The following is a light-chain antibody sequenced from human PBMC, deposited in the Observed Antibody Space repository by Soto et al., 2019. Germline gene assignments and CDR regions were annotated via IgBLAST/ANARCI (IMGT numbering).Light chain of an antibody. Sequence: QSALTQPASVSGSPGQSITISCTGTSSDVGGYNYVSWYQQHPGRAPKLMIYDVSNRPSGVSNRFSGSKSGNTSSLTISGLQAEDEADYYCSSYTSSSRNGFGTGTKVTVL. CDR1: SSDVGGYNY. J-gene: IGLJ1*01. CDR2: DVS. CDR3: SSYTSSSRNG. V-gene: IGLV2-14*01.